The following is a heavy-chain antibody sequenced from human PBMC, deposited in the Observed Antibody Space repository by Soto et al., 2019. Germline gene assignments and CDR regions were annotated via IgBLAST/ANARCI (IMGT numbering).Heavy chain of an antibody. CDR3: ARGWSSSSPLDY. CDR1: GYTFISYG. J-gene: IGHJ4*02. V-gene: IGHV1-18*01. CDR2: ISAYNGKT. Sequence: QIQLVQSGVEVKKPGASVKVSCKASGYTFISYGISWVRQAPGQGLEWMGWISAYNGKTNYAQKFQGRVTMSTDTSTRTAYMELRSLISDDTAVYYCARGWSSSSPLDYWGQGAVVTVSS. D-gene: IGHD6-13*01.